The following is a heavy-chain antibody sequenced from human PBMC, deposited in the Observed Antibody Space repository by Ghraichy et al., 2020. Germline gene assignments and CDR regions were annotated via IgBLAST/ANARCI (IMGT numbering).Heavy chain of an antibody. D-gene: IGHD3-3*01. CDR3: ARDGLRFLEWLLQPFDY. Sequence: GGSLRLSCAASGFTFSSYSMNWVRQAPGKRLEWVSYISSSSSTIYYADSVKGRFTISRDNAKNSLYLQMNSLRDEDTAVYYCARDGLRFLEWLLQPFDYWGQGTLVTVSS. J-gene: IGHJ4*02. V-gene: IGHV3-48*02. CDR2: ISSSSSTI. CDR1: GFTFSSYS.